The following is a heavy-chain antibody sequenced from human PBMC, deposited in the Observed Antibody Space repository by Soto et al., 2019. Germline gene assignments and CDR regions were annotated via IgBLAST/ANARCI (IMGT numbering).Heavy chain of an antibody. D-gene: IGHD4-17*01. CDR1: GFTFSSYA. Sequence: EVQVLESGGGLVQPGGSLRLSCAASGFTFSSYAMSWVRQAPGQGLEWVSAISGSGSNPYYADSVKGRFTISRDNSKKTLYLQMHSLRVEDTALYYCATTASMTIRDGFDHWGQGTLVTVSS. V-gene: IGHV3-23*01. CDR3: ATTASMTIRDGFDH. CDR2: ISGSGSNP. J-gene: IGHJ4*02.